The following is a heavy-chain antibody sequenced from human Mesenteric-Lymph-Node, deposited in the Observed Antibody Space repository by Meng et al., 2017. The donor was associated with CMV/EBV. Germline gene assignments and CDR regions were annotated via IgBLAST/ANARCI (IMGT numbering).Heavy chain of an antibody. J-gene: IGHJ2*01. V-gene: IGHV3-30*04. CDR2: ISKDGTNK. D-gene: IGHD1-26*01. CDR3: AREKGYSGAEVRYFDL. Sequence: GSTFSGYTMHWVRQTPGKGLHWVAFISKDGTNKLYAEAVEGRFTVSRDNSKNTVYLQLYSLRPEDTAVYYCAREKGYSGAEVRYFDLWGRGTLVTVSS. CDR1: GSTFSGYT.